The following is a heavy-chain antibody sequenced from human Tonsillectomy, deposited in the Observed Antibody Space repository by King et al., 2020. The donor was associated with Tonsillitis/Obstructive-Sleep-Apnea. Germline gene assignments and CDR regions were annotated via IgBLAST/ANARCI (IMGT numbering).Heavy chain of an antibody. CDR3: ARAGDYGYAFHI. J-gene: IGHJ3*02. CDR2: MSYSGTT. Sequence: VQLQESGPGLVKPSETLSLTCSVSGGSITNHYWSWIRQPPGKGLELIGYMSYSGTTNYNPSLKSRVIISLDTSKNQFSLKLRSVTAADTAVYYCARAGDYGYAFHIWGQGTTVTVSS. CDR1: GGSITNHY. D-gene: IGHD4-17*01. V-gene: IGHV4-59*08.